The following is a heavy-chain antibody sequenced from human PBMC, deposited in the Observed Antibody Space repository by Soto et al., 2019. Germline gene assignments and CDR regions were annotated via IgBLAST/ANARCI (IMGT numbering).Heavy chain of an antibody. J-gene: IGHJ4*02. CDR2: ISGSGGST. V-gene: IGHV3-23*01. Sequence: GGSLRLSCAASGFTFSSYAMSWVRQAPGKGLEWVPAISGSGGSTYYADSVKGRFTISRDNSKNTLYLQMNSLRAEDTAVYYCAKKTYYYDSSGYYYSDYWGQGTLVSVSS. D-gene: IGHD3-22*01. CDR1: GFTFSSYA. CDR3: AKKTYYYDSSGYYYSDY.